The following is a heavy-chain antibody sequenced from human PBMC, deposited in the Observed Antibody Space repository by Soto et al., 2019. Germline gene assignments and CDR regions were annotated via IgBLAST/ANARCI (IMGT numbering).Heavy chain of an antibody. D-gene: IGHD5-12*01. CDR1: GGSINSYY. CDR2: IYYSGTT. V-gene: IGHV4-59*08. CDR3: GRQPPATAAFDI. J-gene: IGHJ3*02. Sequence: QVQLQESGPGLVKPSETLSLTCTVSGGSINSYYWSWIRQPPGKGLEWIGYIYYSGTTNYNPSLKSRITLSVDTSKTQVFLNLNPVSAADTAVYYCGRQPPATAAFDIWGQGTMVTVSS.